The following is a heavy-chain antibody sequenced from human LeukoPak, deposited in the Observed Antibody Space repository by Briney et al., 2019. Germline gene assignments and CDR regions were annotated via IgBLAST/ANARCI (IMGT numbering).Heavy chain of an antibody. CDR3: ARAEGGYSYGLSY. CDR1: GGTFHSYV. CDR2: INPSGGST. Sequence: ASVKVSCEASGGTFHSYVINWVRQAPGQGLEWMGIINPSGGSTSYAQKFQGRVTMTRDTCTSTVYMELSSLRSEDTAVYYCARAEGGYSYGLSYWGQGTLVTVSS. V-gene: IGHV1-46*02. J-gene: IGHJ4*02. D-gene: IGHD5-18*01.